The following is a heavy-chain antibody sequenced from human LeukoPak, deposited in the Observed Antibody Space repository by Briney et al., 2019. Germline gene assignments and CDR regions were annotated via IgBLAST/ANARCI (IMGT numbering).Heavy chain of an antibody. V-gene: IGHV4-39*07. J-gene: IGHJ5*02. CDR3: ARMGGGWFDP. CDR2: IYYSGST. D-gene: IGHD5-24*01. Sequence: PSETLSLTCTVSGGSINSRIYYWGWIRQPPGKGLEWIGSIYYSGSTNYNPSLKSRVTISVDTSKNQFSLKLSSVTAADTAVYYCARMGGGWFDPWGQGTLVTVSS. CDR1: GGSINSRIYY.